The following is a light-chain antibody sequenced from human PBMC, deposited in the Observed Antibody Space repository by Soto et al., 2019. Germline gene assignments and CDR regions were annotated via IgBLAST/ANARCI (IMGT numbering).Light chain of an antibody. CDR3: QQTQSFPLT. J-gene: IGKJ3*01. CDR1: QGVSGW. Sequence: IRMTQSPSSLSASAGDKVTITCRASQGVSGWLAWYQHKPGKAPNLLMYATSNLHFGVPSRFSGSGSGTDFTLTISSLQHEDFETYYCQQTQSFPLTLGPGTKVDIK. V-gene: IGKV1-12*01. CDR2: ATS.